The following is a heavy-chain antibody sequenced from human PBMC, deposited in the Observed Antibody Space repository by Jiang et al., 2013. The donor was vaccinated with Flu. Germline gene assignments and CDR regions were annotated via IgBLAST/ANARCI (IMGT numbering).Heavy chain of an antibody. CDR2: IRFDGSDK. Sequence: LLESGGGVVQPGGSLRLSCAASGFSFNYFAMYWVRQAPGKGLEWVASIRFDGSDKYYAESVKGRFTISRDNSQNTLYLHMNSLRPEDTSVYYCATLRGSSYDTYLADYWGQGTLVTVSS. CDR3: ATLRGSSYDTYLADY. V-gene: IGHV3-30*02. CDR1: GFSFNYFA. J-gene: IGHJ4*02. D-gene: IGHD3-9*01.